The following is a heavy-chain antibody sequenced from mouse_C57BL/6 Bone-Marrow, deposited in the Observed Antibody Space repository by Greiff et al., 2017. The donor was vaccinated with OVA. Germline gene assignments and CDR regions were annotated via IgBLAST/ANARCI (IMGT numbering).Heavy chain of an antibody. CDR3: ARLEDGYSYYYAMDY. V-gene: IGHV1-53*01. CDR2: INPSNGGT. D-gene: IGHD2-3*01. J-gene: IGHJ4*01. Sequence: VQLQQPGTELVKPGASVKLSCKASGYTFTSYWMHWVKQRPGQGLEWIGNINPSNGGTNYNEKFKSKATLTVDKSSSTAYMQLSSLTSEDSVVYYCARLEDGYSYYYAMDYWGQGTSVTVSS. CDR1: GYTFTSYW.